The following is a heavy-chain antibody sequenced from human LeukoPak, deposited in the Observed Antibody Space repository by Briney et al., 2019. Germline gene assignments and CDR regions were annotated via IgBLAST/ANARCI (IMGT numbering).Heavy chain of an antibody. V-gene: IGHV3-21*01. D-gene: IGHD6-19*01. CDR3: ARDGYSSGWGVE. CDR1: GFTFSSYS. J-gene: IGHJ4*02. CDR2: ISSSSSCI. Sequence: GGSLRLSCAASGFTFSSYSMNWVRQAPGKGLEWVSSISSSSSCIYYADSVKGRFTISRDNAKNSLYLQMNSLRAEDTAVYYCARDGYSSGWGVEWGQGTLVTVSS.